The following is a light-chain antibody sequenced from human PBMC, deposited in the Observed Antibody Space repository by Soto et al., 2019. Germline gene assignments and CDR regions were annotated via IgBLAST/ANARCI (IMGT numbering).Light chain of an antibody. Sequence: QSVLTQPASVSGSPGQSITISCTGTSGDVGSYSTVSWYQQLPGKAPKLIIYEVTKRPSGVSNRFSGSKSGITASLTISGLQAEDEAEYFCCSYAGDDTLYLFGTGTKVTVL. CDR3: CSYAGDDTLYL. CDR2: EVT. V-gene: IGLV2-23*02. CDR1: SGDVGSYST. J-gene: IGLJ1*01.